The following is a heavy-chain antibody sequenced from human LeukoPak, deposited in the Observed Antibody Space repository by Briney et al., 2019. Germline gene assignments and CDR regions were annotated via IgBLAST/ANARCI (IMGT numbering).Heavy chain of an antibody. D-gene: IGHD3-3*01. CDR1: GFIFTNYF. Sequence: GGSLRLSCAASGFIFTNYFMSWVRQAPGKGLEWVASVKHDGSEKYYVDSVRGRFTISRDNTKNSLYLQMSSLRAEDTAVYYCATDRGWRTSGYYLYYFEYWGQGTLVTFSS. CDR2: VKHDGSEK. CDR3: ATDRGWRTSGYYLYYFEY. V-gene: IGHV3-7*01. J-gene: IGHJ4*02.